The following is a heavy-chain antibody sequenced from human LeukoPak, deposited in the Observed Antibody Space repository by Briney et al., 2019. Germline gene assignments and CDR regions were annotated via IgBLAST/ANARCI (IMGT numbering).Heavy chain of an antibody. J-gene: IGHJ4*02. CDR1: GYTFPGYY. D-gene: IGHD6-6*01. V-gene: IGHV1-2*02. CDR2: INPNSGGT. CDR3: AREHSSSSGKVFDY. Sequence: AASLKVSCKASGYTFPGYYMHWVRQAPGQGLEWMGWINPNSGGTNYAQKFQGRVTMTRDTSISTAYMELSRLRSDDTAVYYCAREHSSSSGKVFDYWGQGTLVTVSS.